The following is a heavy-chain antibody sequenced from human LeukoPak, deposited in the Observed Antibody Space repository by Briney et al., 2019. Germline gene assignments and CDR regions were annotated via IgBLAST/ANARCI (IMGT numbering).Heavy chain of an antibody. CDR3: ARGSYGVFDY. CDR1: GYRFTRYG. CDR2: ISAYNGNT. D-gene: IGHD5-18*01. V-gene: IGHV1-18*01. J-gene: IGHJ4*02. Sequence: ASVKVSCKASGYRFTRYGITWVRQAPGQGLEYMGWISAYNGNTYYVQKIQGRVTMTTDTSTSTVYMELSSLRSEDTAVYYCARGSYGVFDYWGQGTLVTVSS.